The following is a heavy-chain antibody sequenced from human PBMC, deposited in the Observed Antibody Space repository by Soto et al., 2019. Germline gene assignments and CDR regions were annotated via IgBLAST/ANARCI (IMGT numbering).Heavy chain of an antibody. CDR3: AREIAVAGTFRYYFDY. CDR1: GFTFSSYG. CDR2: IWYDGSNK. D-gene: IGHD6-19*01. J-gene: IGHJ4*02. V-gene: IGHV3-33*01. Sequence: PGGSLRLSCAASGFTFSSYGMHWVRQAPGKGLEWVAVIWYDGSNKYYADSVKGRFTISRDNSKNTLYLQMNSLRAEDTAVYYCAREIAVAGTFRYYFDYWGQGTLVTVSS.